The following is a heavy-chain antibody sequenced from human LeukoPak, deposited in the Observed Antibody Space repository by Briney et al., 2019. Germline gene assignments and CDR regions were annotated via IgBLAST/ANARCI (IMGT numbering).Heavy chain of an antibody. Sequence: GASVKVSCKASGYTFISYGISWVRQAPGQGLEWMGWISAYNGNTNYAQKLQGRVTMTTDTSTSTAYMELRSLRSEDTAVYYCARDKASYGWFDYWGQGTLVTVSS. V-gene: IGHV1-18*01. D-gene: IGHD5-18*01. CDR3: ARDKASYGWFDY. J-gene: IGHJ4*02. CDR1: GYTFISYG. CDR2: ISAYNGNT.